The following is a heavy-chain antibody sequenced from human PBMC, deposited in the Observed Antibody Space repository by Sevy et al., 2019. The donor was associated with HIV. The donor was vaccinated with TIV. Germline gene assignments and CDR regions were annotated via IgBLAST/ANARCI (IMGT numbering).Heavy chain of an antibody. V-gene: IGHV1-46*02. CDR3: ARVFYYDSSGPGY. Sequence: ASVKVSCKASGYTFNNYYMHWVRQAPGQGLEWRGIINPSGGSTNYAQKFQGRVTMTRDTSTRTAFMELSSLRSEETALYYCARVFYYDSSGPGYWGQGTLVTVSS. J-gene: IGHJ4*02. D-gene: IGHD3-22*01. CDR2: INPSGGST. CDR1: GYTFNNYY.